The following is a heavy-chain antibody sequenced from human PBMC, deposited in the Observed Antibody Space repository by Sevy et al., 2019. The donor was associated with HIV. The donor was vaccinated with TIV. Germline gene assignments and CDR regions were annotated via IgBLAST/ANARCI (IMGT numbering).Heavy chain of an antibody. CDR3: ARVTGYYYYYMDV. CDR2: IYYSGST. Sequence: SETLSLTCTVSGGSISSYYWSWIRQPPGKGLEWIGYIYYSGSTNYNPSLKSRVTISVDTSKNQFSLKLSSVTAADTAVYYCARVTGYYYYYMDVWDKGTTVTVSS. V-gene: IGHV4-59*01. CDR1: GGSISSYY. D-gene: IGHD3-9*01. J-gene: IGHJ6*03.